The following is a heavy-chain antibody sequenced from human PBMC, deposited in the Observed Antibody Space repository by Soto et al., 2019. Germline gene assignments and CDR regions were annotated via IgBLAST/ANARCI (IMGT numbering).Heavy chain of an antibody. CDR3: AREGGGYGDGGYNWFDP. CDR1: GGSISSGGYY. J-gene: IGHJ5*02. CDR2: IYSSGST. Sequence: QVQLQESGPGLVKPSQTLSLTCTVSGGSISSGGYYWSWIRQHPGKGLEWIGYIYSSGSTYYNPSLKSPVTISVDTSKHHFALKLSSLTAADTAVYYCAREGGGYGDGGYNWFDPWGQGTLVTVSS. V-gene: IGHV4-31*01. D-gene: IGHD5-18*01.